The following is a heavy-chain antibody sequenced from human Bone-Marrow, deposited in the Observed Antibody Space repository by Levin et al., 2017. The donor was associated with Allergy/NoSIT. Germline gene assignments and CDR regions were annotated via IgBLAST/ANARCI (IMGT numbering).Heavy chain of an antibody. CDR2: ITNSGSHT. Sequence: GGSLRLSCAASGFTFSSFAMSWVRQAPGKGLQSVSAITNSGSHTYYPDSVRGRFTISRDNSKNTLYLQMNSLRAEDTAVYFCAKHVVLDYFDYWGQGALVTVSS. D-gene: IGHD4/OR15-4a*01. CDR1: GFTFSSFA. V-gene: IGHV3-23*01. J-gene: IGHJ4*02. CDR3: AKHVVLDYFDY.